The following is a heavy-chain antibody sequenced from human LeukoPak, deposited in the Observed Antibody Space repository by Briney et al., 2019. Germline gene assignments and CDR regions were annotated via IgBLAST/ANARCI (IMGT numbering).Heavy chain of an antibody. J-gene: IGHJ4*02. CDR1: GFTFSSYS. D-gene: IGHD3-22*01. CDR3: ATSHYDSSGYPFDC. CDR2: ISYDGSNK. Sequence: GGSLRLSCAASGFTFSSYSMNWVRQAPGKGLEWVAVISYDGSNKYYADSVKGRFTISRDNSKNTLYLQMNSLRAEDTAVYYCATSHYDSSGYPFDCWGQGTLVTVSS. V-gene: IGHV3-30*03.